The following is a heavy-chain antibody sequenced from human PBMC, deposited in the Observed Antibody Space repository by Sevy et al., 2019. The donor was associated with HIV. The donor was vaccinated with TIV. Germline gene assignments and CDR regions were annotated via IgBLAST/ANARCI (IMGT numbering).Heavy chain of an antibody. CDR2: LIPIVGTA. CDR1: GGTFSSYA. V-gene: IGHV1-69*13. Sequence: ASVKVSDKASGGTFSSYAISWVRQAPGQGLEWMGGLIPIVGTANYARKFQGRVTITADESTSTAYMELSSLRSEDTAVYYCARGGKPYSSSWPAFDIWAQGTMVTVSS. D-gene: IGHD6-13*01. CDR3: ARGGKPYSSSWPAFDI. J-gene: IGHJ3*02.